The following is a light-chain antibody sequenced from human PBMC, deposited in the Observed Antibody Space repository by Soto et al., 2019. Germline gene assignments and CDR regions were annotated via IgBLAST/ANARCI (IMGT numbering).Light chain of an antibody. CDR3: QQANDWPPT. Sequence: RVMTQSPVTLSVSPGERVTLYCRASQAISNNLAWYQQKPGQAPRLLIFDASTRATGIPASFSGSGSGTEFTSTISSLESEDFAVNYCQQANDWPPTFCQGTRV. CDR2: DAS. V-gene: IGKV3-15*01. J-gene: IGKJ1*01. CDR1: QAISNN.